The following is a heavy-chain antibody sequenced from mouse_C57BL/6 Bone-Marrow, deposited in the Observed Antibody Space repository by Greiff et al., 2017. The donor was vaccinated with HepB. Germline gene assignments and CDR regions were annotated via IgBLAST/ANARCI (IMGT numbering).Heavy chain of an antibody. CDR1: GYTFTSYW. CDR3: ARDGRLRRNY. Sequence: VQLQQPGAELVKPGASVKLSCKASGYTFTSYWMQWVKQRPGQGLEWIGEIDPSDSYTNYNQKFKGKATVTVDTSSSTAYMQLSSLTSEDSAVYYCARDGRLRRNYWGQGTTLTVSS. J-gene: IGHJ2*01. V-gene: IGHV1-50*01. D-gene: IGHD2-4*01. CDR2: IDPSDSYT.